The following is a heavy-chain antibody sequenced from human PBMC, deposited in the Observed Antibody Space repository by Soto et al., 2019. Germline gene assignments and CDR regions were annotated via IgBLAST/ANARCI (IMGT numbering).Heavy chain of an antibody. J-gene: IGHJ4*02. Sequence: QVQLVQSGAEVKKPGSSVRVSCTPSGGTFSSYTISWVRQAPGQGLEWMGRIVPITGMTRYAQKFQGRLTITAVTSTTTAYLWRSSLTSKATAVYFGSRGVASLVDSWGQGTQVTVSS. CDR3: SRGVASLVDS. CDR1: GGTFSSYT. CDR2: IVPITGMT. D-gene: IGHD2-15*01. V-gene: IGHV1-69*02.